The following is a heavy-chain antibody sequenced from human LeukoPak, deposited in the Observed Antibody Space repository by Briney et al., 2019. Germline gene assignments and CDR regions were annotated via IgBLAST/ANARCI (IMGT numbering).Heavy chain of an antibody. Sequence: SETLSLTCTVSGGSISSYYWSWIRQPAGKGLEWIGRIYTSGSTNYNPSLKGRVTMSVDTSKNQFSLKLSSVTAADTAVYYCARGVEQQLVFYYYYYMDVWGKGTTVTVSS. D-gene: IGHD6-13*01. CDR1: GGSISSYY. V-gene: IGHV4-4*07. CDR2: IYTSGST. J-gene: IGHJ6*03. CDR3: ARGVEQQLVFYYYYYMDV.